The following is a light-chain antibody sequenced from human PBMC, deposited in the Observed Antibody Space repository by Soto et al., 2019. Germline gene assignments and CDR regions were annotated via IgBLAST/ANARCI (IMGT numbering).Light chain of an antibody. J-gene: IGLJ2*01. V-gene: IGLV1-47*01. CDR2: RDH. Sequence: QPPSSSGTPRQRNTHSCSGNNSKLRNNYLHWKQQLQGAAPKLVIYRDHQPPSWVPNRFSVSTSSHTASLTTTGLRSEDEGDYYWAAWDDSLGVIFGGGTKVTVL. CDR1: NSKLRNNY. CDR3: AAWDDSLGVI.